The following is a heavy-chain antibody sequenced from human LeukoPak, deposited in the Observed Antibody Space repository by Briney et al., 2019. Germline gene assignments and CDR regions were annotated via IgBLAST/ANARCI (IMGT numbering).Heavy chain of an antibody. Sequence: ASVKVSCKASGYSFTSYGISWVRQAPGQGLEWMGWISAYNGNTNYAQKLQGRVTMTTDTSTSTAYMELRSLRSDDTAVYYCARDEAITMVRGVIKYYYYGMDVWGQGTTVTVSS. CDR3: ARDEAITMVRGVIKYYYYGMDV. J-gene: IGHJ6*02. D-gene: IGHD3-10*01. CDR1: GYSFTSYG. V-gene: IGHV1-18*01. CDR2: ISAYNGNT.